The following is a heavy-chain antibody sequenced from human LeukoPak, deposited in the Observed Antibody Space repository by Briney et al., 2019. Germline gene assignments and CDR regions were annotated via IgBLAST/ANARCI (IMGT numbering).Heavy chain of an antibody. CDR1: GFIFDDYG. CDR3: ARAHYSGSFGY. Sequence: GGSLSLSCAASGFIFDDYGMSWVRQAPGKGLEWVSGINCNGGSTGYADSVKGRFTISRNNAKNSLYLQMNSRRAEDTALYYCARAHYSGSFGYWGQGTLVTVSS. J-gene: IGHJ4*02. V-gene: IGHV3-20*04. D-gene: IGHD1-26*01. CDR2: INCNGGST.